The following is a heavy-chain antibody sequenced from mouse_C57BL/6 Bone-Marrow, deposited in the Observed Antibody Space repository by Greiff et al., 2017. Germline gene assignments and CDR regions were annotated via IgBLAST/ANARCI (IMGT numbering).Heavy chain of an antibody. V-gene: IGHV1-72*01. Sequence: QVQLQQPGAELVTPGASVKLSCKASGYTFTSYWMHWVKQRPGRGLEWIGSIDPNSGGTKYNEKFKSKAPLTVDKPSSTAYMQLSSLTSEYSAVYYCARGHSSIYAMDYWGQGTSVTVSS. CDR2: IDPNSGGT. CDR1: GYTFTSYW. J-gene: IGHJ4*01. CDR3: ARGHSSIYAMDY. D-gene: IGHD1-1*01.